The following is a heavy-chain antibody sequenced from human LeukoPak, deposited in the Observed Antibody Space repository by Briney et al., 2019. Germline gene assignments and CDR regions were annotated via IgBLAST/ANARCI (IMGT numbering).Heavy chain of an antibody. J-gene: IGHJ4*02. D-gene: IGHD3-22*01. Sequence: PSETLSLTCTVSGGSISSHYWSWIRQPPGKGLEWIGYIYYSGSTNYNPSLKSRVTTSVDTSKNQFSLKLSSVTAADTAVYYCAGGYYDSSVGYWGQGTLVTVSS. CDR1: GGSISSHY. CDR2: IYYSGST. V-gene: IGHV4-59*11. CDR3: AGGYYDSSVGY.